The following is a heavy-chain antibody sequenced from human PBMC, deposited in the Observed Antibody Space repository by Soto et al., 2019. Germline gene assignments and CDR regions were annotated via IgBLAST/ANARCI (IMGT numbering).Heavy chain of an antibody. V-gene: IGHV1-3*04. J-gene: IGHJ4*02. Sequence: SVEVSCKASGYTFSSYAIHWVRQAPGQRPEWMGWINTGNGNTKYSEKVQGIATIPGDTSASTAYMELSSLGSDDTAVYYCARAGDVGSKARCYMFSFGGKGPQVT. CDR2: INTGNGNT. CDR1: GYTFSSYA. CDR3: ARAGDVGSKARCYMFSF. D-gene: IGHD2-8*01.